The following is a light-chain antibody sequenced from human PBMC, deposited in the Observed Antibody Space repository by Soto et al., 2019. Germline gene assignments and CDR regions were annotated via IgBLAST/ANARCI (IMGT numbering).Light chain of an antibody. CDR3: QQSYSTPWT. V-gene: IGKV3D-20*02. CDR2: GTS. Sequence: EVVLTQSPATLSLSPGERATLSCRASQSVSSTYLAWYQQQPGQAPRLLMSGTSNRATGIPDRFSGSGSGTDFTLTISSLQPEDFATYYCQQSYSTPWTFGQGTKVDIK. CDR1: QSVSSTY. J-gene: IGKJ1*01.